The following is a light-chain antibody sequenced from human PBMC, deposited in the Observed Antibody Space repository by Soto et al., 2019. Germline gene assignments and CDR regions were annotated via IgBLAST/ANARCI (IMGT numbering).Light chain of an antibody. V-gene: IGLV2-8*01. CDR2: EVS. CDR3: SSYAGNNIVV. CDR1: SGDVGGYNY. J-gene: IGLJ2*01. Sequence: QPVLTQPPSVSGSPGQSVTISCSGTSGDVGGYNYVSWYQQHPGTAPKLVIYEVSERPSAVPDRFSGSKSGNTASLTVSGLQADDEADYYCSSYAGNNIVVFGGGTKLTVL.